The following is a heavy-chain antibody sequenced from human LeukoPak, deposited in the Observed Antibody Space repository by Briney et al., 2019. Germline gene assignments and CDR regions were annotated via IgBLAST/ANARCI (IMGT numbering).Heavy chain of an antibody. D-gene: IGHD1-26*01. J-gene: IGHJ4*02. CDR2: ISGSGGSR. V-gene: IGHV3-23*01. CDR1: GFTLSSYA. CDR3: AKDRGPVGARIFDY. Sequence: GGSLRLSCAASGFTLSSYAMSWVRQAPGKGLEWVSDISGSGGSRYNADSVKGRFTISRDNSKNTLYLQMNSLRAEDTAVYYCAKDRGPVGARIFDYWGQGTLFTVSS.